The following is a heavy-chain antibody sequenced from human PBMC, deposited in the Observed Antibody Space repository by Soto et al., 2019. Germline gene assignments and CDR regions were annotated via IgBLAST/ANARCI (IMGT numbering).Heavy chain of an antibody. CDR3: AKATERRSWGYGGTRAFGFDI. J-gene: IGHJ3*02. CDR1: GVTFSSYA. D-gene: IGHD4-17*01. V-gene: IGHV3-23*01. Sequence: VGSLRLSCAASGVTFSSYAMSWVRQAPGKGLEWVSAVSGSGGSTYYADSVMGRFTISRDNSKNTLYLQMNSLRAEDTDVYYCAKATERRSWGYGGTRAFGFDIWGPGTMVTV. CDR2: VSGSGGST.